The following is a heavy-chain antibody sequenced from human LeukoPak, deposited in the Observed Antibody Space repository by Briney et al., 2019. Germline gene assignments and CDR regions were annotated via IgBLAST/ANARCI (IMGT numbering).Heavy chain of an antibody. V-gene: IGHV3-74*01. J-gene: IGHJ4*02. CDR3: ATKQWLAPPPDS. CDR1: GFTFSKYW. CDR2: INTDGTVT. Sequence: PGGSLRLSCAASGFTFSKYWMLWVRQAPRKGLESVSRINTDGTVTTYADSVKGRFTVSRDNADNTMSLQMNSVRDEDTAVYYCATKQWLAPPPDSWGQGTPVTASS. D-gene: IGHD6-19*01.